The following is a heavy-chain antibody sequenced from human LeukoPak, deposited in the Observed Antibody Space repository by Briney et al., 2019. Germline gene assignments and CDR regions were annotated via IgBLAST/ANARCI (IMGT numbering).Heavy chain of an antibody. J-gene: IGHJ4*02. CDR2: ISSSGYII. Sequence: PGGSLRLSCAASGFMFRDYEMNWVRQAPGPGLEWVSYISSSGYIINYADSVKGRFTISRDNTKNSLYLQMNSLRAEDTAVYYCARGGWESVYWGQGTLVTVSS. D-gene: IGHD1-26*01. CDR1: GFMFRDYE. V-gene: IGHV3-48*03. CDR3: ARGGWESVY.